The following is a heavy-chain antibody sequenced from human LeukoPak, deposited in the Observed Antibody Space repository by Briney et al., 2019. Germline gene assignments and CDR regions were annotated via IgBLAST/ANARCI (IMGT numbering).Heavy chain of an antibody. J-gene: IGHJ4*02. CDR1: GFTFSTYF. CDR3: ARDRTAAVLFDS. CDR2: IKQDGSEK. Sequence: QTGGSLRLSCVASGFTFSTYFLSWVRQAPGKGLEWVANIKQDGSEKNYVDSVEGRFTISRDNAKNSLYLQMNSLRAEDTAVYYCARDRTAAVLFDSWGQGTLVTVSS. D-gene: IGHD6-13*01. V-gene: IGHV3-7*01.